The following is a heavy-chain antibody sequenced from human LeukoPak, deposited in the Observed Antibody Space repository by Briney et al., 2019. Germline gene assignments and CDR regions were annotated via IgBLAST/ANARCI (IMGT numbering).Heavy chain of an antibody. J-gene: IGHJ5*02. CDR3: ARHLHYVWWSYRQTWFDP. CDR2: IYYSGST. D-gene: IGHD3-16*02. CDR1: GVSISSSSYF. V-gene: IGHV4-39*01. Sequence: SETLSLTCTVSGVSISSSSYFWVWIRQPPGKGLEWIGSIYYSGSTYYNPSLKSRVTISVDTSKTQFSLKLSSVTAADTAVYYCARHLHYVWWSYRQTWFDPWGQGTLVTVSS.